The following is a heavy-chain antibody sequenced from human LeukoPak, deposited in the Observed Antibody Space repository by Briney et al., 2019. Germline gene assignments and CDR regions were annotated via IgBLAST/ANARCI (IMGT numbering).Heavy chain of an antibody. CDR2: ISWSRYII. D-gene: IGHD2-15*01. V-gene: IGHV3-9*01. Sequence: GRSLRLSCAASGFTFDEYAMHWVRQAPGKGLEWVSGISWSRYIIEYADSVRGRFTISRDNAKNSLFLQMNSLRAEDSAMYYCVRDHVGGSCVDCPLGDAFDTWGQGTMVTVSS. J-gene: IGHJ3*02. CDR1: GFTFDEYA. CDR3: VRDHVGGSCVDCPLGDAFDT.